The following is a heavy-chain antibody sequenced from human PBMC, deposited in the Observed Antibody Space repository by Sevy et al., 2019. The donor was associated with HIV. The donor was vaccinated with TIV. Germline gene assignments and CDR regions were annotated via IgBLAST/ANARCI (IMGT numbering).Heavy chain of an antibody. V-gene: IGHV3-30*18. CDR1: GFTFRSYG. Sequence: GGSLRLSCAASGFTFRSYGMHWVRQAPGKGLEWVAVTSYDGSNKYYADSVKGRFTISRDNSKNTLYLQMTSLRAEDTAVYYCAKVSGGDRSGYWAYFDNWGQGSLVTVSS. D-gene: IGHD3-22*01. CDR3: AKVSGGDRSGYWAYFDN. CDR2: TSYDGSNK. J-gene: IGHJ4*02.